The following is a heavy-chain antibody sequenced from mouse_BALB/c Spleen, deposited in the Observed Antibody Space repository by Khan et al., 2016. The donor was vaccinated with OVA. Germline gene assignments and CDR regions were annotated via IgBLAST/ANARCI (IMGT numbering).Heavy chain of an antibody. CDR1: GYTFSSYW. J-gene: IGHJ3*01. CDR2: ILPGSDSP. V-gene: IGHV1-9*01. Sequence: VQLQESGTELLKPGASVKISCKATGYTFSSYWIAWIKQRSGHGLEWIGEILPGSDSPNYNERFMGKATFTADPSSNTAYMQLSSLTSEDSAVYYCARQGGGYFSWFAYWGQGTLVTVSA. CDR3: ARQGGGYFSWFAY. D-gene: IGHD2-3*01.